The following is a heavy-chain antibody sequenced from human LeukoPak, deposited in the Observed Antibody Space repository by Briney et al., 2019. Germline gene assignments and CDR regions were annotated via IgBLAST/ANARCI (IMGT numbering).Heavy chain of an antibody. V-gene: IGHV3-15*01. D-gene: IGHD2-2*03. Sequence: PGGSLRLSCAASGFTFISSWMTWVRQAPGKGLEWVGRIRSTPDGGATDYAAPVKGRFTISRDDSKNTLCLQMSSLRTEDTAVYYYATDLHFGYCTATSCANYWGQGTLVTVSS. J-gene: IGHJ4*02. CDR3: ATDLHFGYCTATSCANY. CDR2: IRSTPDGGAT. CDR1: GFTFISSW.